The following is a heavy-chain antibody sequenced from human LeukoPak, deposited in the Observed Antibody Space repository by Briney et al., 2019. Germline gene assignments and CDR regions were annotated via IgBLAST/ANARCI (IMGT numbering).Heavy chain of an antibody. D-gene: IGHD3-10*01. V-gene: IGHV3-23*01. CDR1: GFTFSSYA. Sequence: GGSLRLSCAASGFTFSSYAMSWVRQAPGKGLEWVSAISGSGGSTYYADSVKGRFTISRDNSKNTLYLQMNSLRAEDTAVYYCAKGLAIWFGELYSFLDYRGQGTLVSVSS. CDR2: ISGSGGST. CDR3: AKGLAIWFGELYSFLDY. J-gene: IGHJ4*02.